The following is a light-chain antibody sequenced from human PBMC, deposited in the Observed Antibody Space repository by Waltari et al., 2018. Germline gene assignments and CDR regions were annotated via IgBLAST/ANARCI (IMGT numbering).Light chain of an antibody. CDR3: HQYYSYPWT. Sequence: DIVMTQSPDSLAVSLGERATINCKYSQSVLYSSDNNNYLAWYQQKQGQPPRLLIYWASTRESGVPDRFSGSGSGTDFTLTISSLQAEDVAVYYCHQYYSYPWTFGQGTTVEIK. V-gene: IGKV4-1*01. J-gene: IGKJ1*01. CDR1: QSVLYSSDNNNY. CDR2: WAS.